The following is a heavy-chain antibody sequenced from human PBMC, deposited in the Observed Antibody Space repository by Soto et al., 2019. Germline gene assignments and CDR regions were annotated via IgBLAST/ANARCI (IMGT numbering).Heavy chain of an antibody. J-gene: IGHJ6*02. V-gene: IGHV1-69*12. CDR3: ARTPRRYYGMDV. CDR2: IIPIFGTA. Sequence: QVQLVQSGAEVKKPGSSVKVSCKASGGTFSSYAISWVRQAPGQGLEWMGGIIPIFGTANYAQKFQGRVTITADESTSTAYMELSSLRYEEKAVYYCARTPRRYYGMDVWGQGTTVTVSS. CDR1: GGTFSSYA.